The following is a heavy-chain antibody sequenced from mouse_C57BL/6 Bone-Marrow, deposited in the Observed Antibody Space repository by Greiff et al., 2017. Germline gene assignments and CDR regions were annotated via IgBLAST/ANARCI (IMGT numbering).Heavy chain of an antibody. V-gene: IGHV3-6*01. CDR2: ISYDGSN. J-gene: IGHJ2*01. D-gene: IGHD2-5*01. CDR3: ASGYSNLYFDY. CDR1: GYSITSGYY. Sequence: EVKLVESGPGLVKPSQSLSLTCSVTGYSITSGYYWNWIRQFPGNKLEWMGYISYDGSNNYNPSLKNRISITRDTSKNQFFLKLNSVTTEDTATYYCASGYSNLYFDYWGQGTTLTVSS.